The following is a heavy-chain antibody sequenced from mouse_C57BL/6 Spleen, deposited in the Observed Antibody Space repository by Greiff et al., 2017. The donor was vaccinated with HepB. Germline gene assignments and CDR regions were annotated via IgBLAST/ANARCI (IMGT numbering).Heavy chain of an antibody. CDR3: TTGRSGAY. CDR2: IDTENGDT. V-gene: IGHV14-4*01. Sequence: VQLKESGAELVRPGASVKLSCTASGFNIKDDDMHWVKQRPEQGLEWIGWIDTENGDTEYASKFQGKATITADTSSNTAYLQISSLTSEDTAVYYCTTGRSGAYWGQGTLVTVSA. CDR1: GFNIKDDD. J-gene: IGHJ3*01.